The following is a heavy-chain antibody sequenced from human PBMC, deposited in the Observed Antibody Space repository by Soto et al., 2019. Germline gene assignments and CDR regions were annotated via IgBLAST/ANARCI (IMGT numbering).Heavy chain of an antibody. J-gene: IGHJ4*02. V-gene: IGHV4-31*03. D-gene: IGHD3-16*01. Sequence: PSETLSLTCTVSGGSISSGGYYWSWIRQHPGKGLEWIGYIYYSGSTYYNPSLKSRVTISVDTSKNQFSLKLSSVTAADTAVYSCARVAGRWGAGPYYFDYWGQGTLVTVSS. CDR2: IYYSGST. CDR3: ARVAGRWGAGPYYFDY. CDR1: GGSISSGGYY.